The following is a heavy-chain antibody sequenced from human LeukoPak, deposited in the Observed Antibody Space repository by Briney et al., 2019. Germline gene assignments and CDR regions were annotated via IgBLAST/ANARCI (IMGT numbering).Heavy chain of an antibody. V-gene: IGHV3-53*01. CDR2: IYSGGSA. CDR3: ARDSGNYGIDY. D-gene: IGHD1-26*01. CDR1: GFTVSSNY. Sequence: SGGSLRLSCAASGFTVSSNYMTWVRQAPGKGLEWVSIIYSGGSAYYADSVKGRFTISRDNSKNTLYLQMNSLRAEDTAVYYCARDSGNYGIDYWGQGTLVTVSS. J-gene: IGHJ4*02.